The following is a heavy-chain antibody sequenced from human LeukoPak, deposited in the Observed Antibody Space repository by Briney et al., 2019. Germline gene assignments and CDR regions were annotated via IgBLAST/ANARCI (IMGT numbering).Heavy chain of an antibody. CDR1: GFTFSSYG. V-gene: IGHV3-33*01. J-gene: IGHJ4*02. D-gene: IGHD3-10*01. Sequence: GRSLRLSCAASGFTFSSYGMHWVRQAPGKGLEWVAVIWYDGSNKYYADSVKGRFTISRDNSKNTLYLQMNSLRAEDTAVYYCARDTGFGELFPDYWGQGTLVTVSS. CDR3: ARDTGFGELFPDY. CDR2: IWYDGSNK.